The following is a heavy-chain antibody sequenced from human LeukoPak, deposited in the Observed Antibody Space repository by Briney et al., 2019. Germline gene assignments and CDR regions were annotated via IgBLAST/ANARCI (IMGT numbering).Heavy chain of an antibody. CDR2: INHSGSI. J-gene: IGHJ5*02. CDR1: GGSFSAYY. D-gene: IGHD3-3*01. V-gene: IGHV4-34*01. Sequence: SETLSLTCAVYGGSFSAYYWTWIRQPPGKGLEWIGEINHSGSINYNPSLKSRVTISVDTSKNQFSLKLSSVTAADTAVYYCARGITSSAITIFGVASRTRNWFDPWGQGTLVTVSS. CDR3: ARGITSSAITIFGVASRTRNWFDP.